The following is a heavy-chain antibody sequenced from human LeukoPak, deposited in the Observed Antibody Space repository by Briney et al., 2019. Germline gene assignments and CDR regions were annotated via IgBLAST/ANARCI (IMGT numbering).Heavy chain of an antibody. CDR1: GFTFRRHA. V-gene: IGHV3-30*04. D-gene: IGHD4-17*01. Sequence: GGSLRLSCAASGFTFRRHAMHWVRQAPGKGLEWVAVISYDGSNKYYADSVKGRFTISRDNSKNTLYLQMNSLRAEDTAVYYCARENYGDCYFDYWGQGTLVTVSS. J-gene: IGHJ4*02. CDR3: ARENYGDCYFDY. CDR2: ISYDGSNK.